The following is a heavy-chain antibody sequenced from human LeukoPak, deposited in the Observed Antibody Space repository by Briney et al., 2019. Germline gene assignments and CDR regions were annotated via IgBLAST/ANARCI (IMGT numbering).Heavy chain of an antibody. CDR1: GGSIRSSSYY. CDR3: ARPAWSGVAGVLSAFDI. D-gene: IGHD6-19*01. J-gene: IGHJ3*02. Sequence: TETLSLTCTVSGGSIRSSSYYWGWIRQPPGKGLEWIGSIYYSGSTYYNPSLKSRVTISVDTSKNQFSLKLSSVTAADTAVYSCARPAWSGVAGVLSAFDIWGQGTMVTVSS. CDR2: IYYSGST. V-gene: IGHV4-39*01.